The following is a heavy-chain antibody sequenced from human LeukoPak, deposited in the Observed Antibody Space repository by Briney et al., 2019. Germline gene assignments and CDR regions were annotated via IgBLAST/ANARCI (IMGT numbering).Heavy chain of an antibody. CDR1: GFTFSSYG. J-gene: IGHJ3*02. V-gene: IGHV3-30*18. Sequence: QSGGSLRLSCAASGFTFSSYGMHWVRQAPGKGLEWVAVISYDGSNKYYADSVKGRFTISRDNSKNTLYLQMNNLRAEDTAVYYCAKDPRYGDYEGAFDIWGQGTMVTVSS. D-gene: IGHD4-17*01. CDR2: ISYDGSNK. CDR3: AKDPRYGDYEGAFDI.